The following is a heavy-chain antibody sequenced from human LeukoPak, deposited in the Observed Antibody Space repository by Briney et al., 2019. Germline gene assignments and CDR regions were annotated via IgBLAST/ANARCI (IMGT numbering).Heavy chain of an antibody. CDR2: FDPEDGET. J-gene: IGHJ4*02. CDR1: GYTLTELS. Sequence: GASVTVSYKVSGYTLTELSMHWVRQAPGKGLEWMGGFDPEDGETIYAQKFQGRVTMTEDTSTDTAYMELSSLRSEDTAVYYCATAWSYPFDYWGQGTLVTVSS. CDR3: ATAWSYPFDY. V-gene: IGHV1-24*01. D-gene: IGHD1-26*01.